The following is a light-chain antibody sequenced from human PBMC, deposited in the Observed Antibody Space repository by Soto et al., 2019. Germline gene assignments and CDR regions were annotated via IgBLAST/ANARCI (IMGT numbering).Light chain of an antibody. V-gene: IGKV1-5*03. CDR3: QQFNTSPWT. CDR2: KSS. J-gene: IGKJ1*01. CDR1: QTISSW. Sequence: DIQMTQSPSTLSGSVGDRVTITCRASQTISSWLAWYQQKPGKAPKLLIYKSSILESGVPSRFSGSGSGTEFTLTISSLQPDDFPTYYCQQFNTSPWTVGQGTKVDIK.